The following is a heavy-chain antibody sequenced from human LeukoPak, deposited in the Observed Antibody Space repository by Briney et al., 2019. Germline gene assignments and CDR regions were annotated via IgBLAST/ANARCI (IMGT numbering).Heavy chain of an antibody. CDR1: GFSFSSYS. CDR3: ARDFSNLFDY. D-gene: IGHD4-11*01. V-gene: IGHV3-21*01. CDR2: ISTYSSYI. Sequence: GGSLRLPCAASGFSFSSYSMIWVRQAPRKGLEWVSSISTYSSYIYYADSVKGRFTISRDNAKNTLYLQMNSLRAEDTAVYYCARDFSNLFDYWGQGTLVTVSS. J-gene: IGHJ4*02.